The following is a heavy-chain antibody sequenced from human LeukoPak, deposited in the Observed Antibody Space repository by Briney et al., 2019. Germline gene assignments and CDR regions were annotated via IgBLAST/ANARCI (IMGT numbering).Heavy chain of an antibody. CDR1: GYSISSGYY. CDR2: IYHSGST. J-gene: IGHJ5*02. Sequence: KTSETLSLTCAVSGYSISSGYYRGWIRQPPGKGLEWIGSIYHSGSTYYNPSLKSRVTISVDTSKNQFSLKLSSVTAADTAVYYCARRGYGGFDPWGQGTLVTVSS. D-gene: IGHD4-17*01. CDR3: ARRGYGGFDP. V-gene: IGHV4-38-2*01.